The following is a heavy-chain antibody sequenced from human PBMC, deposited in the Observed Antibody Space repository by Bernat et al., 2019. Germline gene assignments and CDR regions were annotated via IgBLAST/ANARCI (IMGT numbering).Heavy chain of an antibody. CDR1: GFTFSTYS. J-gene: IGHJ4*02. CDR2: IGSSDTTI. V-gene: IGHV3-48*02. Sequence: EVQLLESGGGLVQPGGSLRISCAASGFTFSTYSMNWVRQAPGKGLEWVSYIGSSDTTIYYADSVKGRFTISRDNAKNSLYLQMNSLRDEDTAVYYCAGPLGEFSLLNYWGQGILVTVSS. D-gene: IGHD3-16*02. CDR3: AGPLGEFSLLNY.